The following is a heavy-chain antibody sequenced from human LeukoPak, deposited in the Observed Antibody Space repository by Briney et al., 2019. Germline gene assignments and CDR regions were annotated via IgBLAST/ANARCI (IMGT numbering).Heavy chain of an antibody. CDR2: IYYSGST. V-gene: IGHV4-39*01. CDR3: ARSFRGVSNFDY. CDR1: GGSISSSSYY. Sequence: SETLSLTCTVSGGSISSSSYYWGWIRQPPGKGLEWIGSIYYSGSTYYNPSLKSRVTISVDTSKNQFSLKLSSVTAADAAVYYCARSFRGVSNFDYWGQGTLVTVSS. J-gene: IGHJ4*02. D-gene: IGHD3-10*01.